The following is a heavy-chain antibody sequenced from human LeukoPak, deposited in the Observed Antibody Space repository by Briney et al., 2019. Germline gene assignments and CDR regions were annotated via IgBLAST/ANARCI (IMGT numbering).Heavy chain of an antibody. Sequence: ASVKISCKASGYTFTGYYMHWVRQAPGQGLEWMGRINPNSGGTNYAQKFQGRVTMTRDTSISTAYMELSRLRSDDTAVYYCARDLDGYCSGGSCRYRGQGTLVTVSS. CDR2: INPNSGGT. J-gene: IGHJ4*02. V-gene: IGHV1-2*06. CDR3: ARDLDGYCSGGSCRY. CDR1: GYTFTGYY. D-gene: IGHD2-15*01.